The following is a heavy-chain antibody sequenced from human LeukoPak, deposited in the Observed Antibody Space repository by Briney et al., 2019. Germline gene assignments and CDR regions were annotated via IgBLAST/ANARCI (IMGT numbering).Heavy chain of an antibody. Sequence: PSETLSLTCTVSGGSISSYYWSWIRQPPGKGLEWIGYIYYSVSTNYHPSLKSRLPIPVKTSKNQFTLKLSAVTAADTAVYYCARDADGWFDPWGQGTLVTVSS. J-gene: IGHJ5*02. CDR3: ARDADGWFDP. CDR1: GGSISSYY. V-gene: IGHV4-59*01. CDR2: IYYSVST. D-gene: IGHD5-24*01.